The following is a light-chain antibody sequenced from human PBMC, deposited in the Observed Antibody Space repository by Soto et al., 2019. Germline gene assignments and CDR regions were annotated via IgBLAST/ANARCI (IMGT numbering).Light chain of an antibody. V-gene: IGKV3-15*01. CDR1: QSVSYY. Sequence: EILMTQSPATLSVSPGERVTFSCRASQSVSYYLARYQQKPGQAPRLLIHGASTRATGIPARFSGSGSGTEFTLTLSSLQSEDFALYYCQQYNMWPNTFGQGTRLEIK. CDR3: QQYNMWPNT. CDR2: GAS. J-gene: IGKJ5*01.